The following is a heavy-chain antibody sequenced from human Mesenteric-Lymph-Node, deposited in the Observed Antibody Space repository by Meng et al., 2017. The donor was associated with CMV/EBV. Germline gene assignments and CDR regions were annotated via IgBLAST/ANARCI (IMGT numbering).Heavy chain of an antibody. CDR1: GYSFTSYW. V-gene: IGHV5-51*04. CDR3: ARGGECLPPYSYYGMDV. D-gene: IGHD2-21*01. J-gene: IGHJ6*02. CDR2: IYPGDSDT. Sequence: GESLKISCKGSGYSFTSYWIGWVRQMPGKGLEWMGIIYPGDSDTRYSPSFQGQVTISADKPISTAYLQWSSLKASDTAMYYCARGGECLPPYSYYGMDVWGQGATVTVSS.